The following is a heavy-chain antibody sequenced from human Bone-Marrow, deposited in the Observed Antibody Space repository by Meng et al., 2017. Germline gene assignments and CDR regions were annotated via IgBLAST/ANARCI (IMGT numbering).Heavy chain of an antibody. Sequence: SLKISCAASGFTFDGYAMHWVRQAPGKGLEWVSGISRTSGSIGYADSVKGRFTISRDNAKNSLYLQMNSLRAEDTALYYCSGGPARDFGWLFGTLDYYYGMDVWGQGTTVTVSS. CDR1: GFTFDGYA. V-gene: IGHV3-9*01. J-gene: IGHJ6*02. D-gene: IGHD3-9*01. CDR2: ISRTSGSI. CDR3: SGGPARDFGWLFGTLDYYYGMDV.